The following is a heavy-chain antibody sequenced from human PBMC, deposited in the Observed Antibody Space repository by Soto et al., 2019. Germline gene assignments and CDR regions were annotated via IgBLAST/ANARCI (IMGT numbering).Heavy chain of an antibody. J-gene: IGHJ4*02. D-gene: IGHD5-12*01. CDR2: ISSGSSTI. CDR1: GFTFSSYA. V-gene: IGHV3-48*02. CDR3: AREDRYSALLDY. Sequence: GGSLRLSCAASGFTFSSYAMSWVRQAPGKGLEWVSAISSGSSTIYYADSVKGRFTISRDNAKNSVFLQMNSLRDEDTAVYYCAREDRYSALLDYWGQGALVTVSS.